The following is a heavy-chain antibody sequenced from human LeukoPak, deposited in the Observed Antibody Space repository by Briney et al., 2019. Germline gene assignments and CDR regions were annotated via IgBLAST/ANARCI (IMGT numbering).Heavy chain of an antibody. J-gene: IGHJ6*04. V-gene: IGHV3-23*01. CDR2: IGTSGGGT. Sequence: PGGSLRLACAASGFTFSSYAKSWVRQAPGKGLEWVSAIGTSGGGTYYADSVKGRFTISRDNSKNTLYLQMNSLRAEDTAVYYCAKSGERGSGSYRSYSYYGMDVWGKGTTVTVSS. CDR1: GFTFSSYA. CDR3: AKSGERGSGSYRSYSYYGMDV. D-gene: IGHD3-10*01.